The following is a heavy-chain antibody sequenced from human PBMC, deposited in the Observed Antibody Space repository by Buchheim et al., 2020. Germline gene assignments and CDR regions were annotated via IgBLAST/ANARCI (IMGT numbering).Heavy chain of an antibody. J-gene: IGHJ6*02. CDR1: GFTFSSSW. V-gene: IGHV3-74*01. Sequence: EVQLVESGGGFVQPGGSLRLSCTASGFTFSSSWMHWVRQAPGKGLVWVSRIWRAGIRTSYADSGKGRFTISRDKAKNMVSLQMNSLRAEDTAVYYCARDRSYSMDVWGQGTT. CDR3: ARDRSYSMDV. CDR2: IWRAGIRT.